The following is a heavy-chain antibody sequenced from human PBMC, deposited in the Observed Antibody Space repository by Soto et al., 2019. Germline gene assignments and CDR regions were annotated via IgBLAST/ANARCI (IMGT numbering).Heavy chain of an antibody. V-gene: IGHV3-23*01. CDR1: GFTFSSYA. CDR3: AKRYCSGGSCYSRPLDY. J-gene: IGHJ4*02. CDR2: ISGSGGST. Sequence: PGGSLRLSCAASGFTFSSYAMSWVRQAPGKGLEWVSAISGSGGSTYYADSVKGRFTISRDNSKNTLYLQMNSLRAEDTAVYYCAKRYCSGGSCYSRPLDYWGQGTLVTVSS. D-gene: IGHD2-15*01.